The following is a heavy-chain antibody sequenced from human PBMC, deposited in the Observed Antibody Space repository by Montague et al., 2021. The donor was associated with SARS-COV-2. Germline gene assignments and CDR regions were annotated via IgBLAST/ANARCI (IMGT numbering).Heavy chain of an antibody. CDR2: ISDSSSYI. D-gene: IGHD3-3*01. J-gene: IGHJ6*02. Sequence: SLILSCAASGFPFSNYTMNSVLQAPFKGLDWVSSISDSSSYIYYADSVKGRFTISRHNAKNSLYLQMHSLRAEDTAVYYCARGYDFWSWGYYYYYGMDVWGQGTTVTVSS. V-gene: IGHV3-21*01. CDR3: ARGYDFWSWGYYYYYGMDV. CDR1: GFPFSNYT.